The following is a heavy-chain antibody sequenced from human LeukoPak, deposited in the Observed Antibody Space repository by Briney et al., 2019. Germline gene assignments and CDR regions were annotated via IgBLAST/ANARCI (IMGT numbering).Heavy chain of an antibody. CDR3: ARGGYCSSTSCSTGIAAAVRVDY. J-gene: IGHJ4*02. V-gene: IGHV3-66*01. Sequence: GGSLRLSCAASGFTVSSNYLSWVRQAPGKGLEWVSVIYSGGSTYYADSVKGRFTISRDNSKNTLYLQMNSLRAEDTAVYYCARGGYCSSTSCSTGIAAAVRVDYWGQGTLVTVSS. D-gene: IGHD2-2*01. CDR1: GFTVSSNY. CDR2: IYSGGST.